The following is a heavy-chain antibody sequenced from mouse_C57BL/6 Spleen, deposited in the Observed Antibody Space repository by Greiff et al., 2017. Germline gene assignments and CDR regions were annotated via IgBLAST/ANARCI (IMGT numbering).Heavy chain of an antibody. CDR2: IYPSDSET. Sequence: VQLQQPGAELVRPGSSVKLSCKASGYTFTSYWMDWVKQRPGQGLEWIGNIYPSDSETHYNQKFKDKATLTVDKSSSTAYMQLSSLTSEDSAVYYCARYYVGSSSFAYWGQGTLVTVSA. CDR3: ARYYVGSSSFAY. V-gene: IGHV1-61*01. CDR1: GYTFTSYW. D-gene: IGHD1-1*01. J-gene: IGHJ3*01.